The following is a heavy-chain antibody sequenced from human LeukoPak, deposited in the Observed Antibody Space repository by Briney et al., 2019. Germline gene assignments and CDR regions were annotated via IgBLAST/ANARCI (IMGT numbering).Heavy chain of an antibody. V-gene: IGHV1-2*02. CDR2: INPNSGDT. CDR3: AREISGSFYY. J-gene: IGHJ4*02. D-gene: IGHD1-26*01. CDR1: GYTFTGYY. Sequence: ASVKVSCKASGYTFTGYYMHWVRQAPGQGLEWMGWINPNSGDTKYAQKFQGRVTITRDTSISTAYMELSRLRSDDTAVYYCAREISGSFYYWGQGTLVTVSS.